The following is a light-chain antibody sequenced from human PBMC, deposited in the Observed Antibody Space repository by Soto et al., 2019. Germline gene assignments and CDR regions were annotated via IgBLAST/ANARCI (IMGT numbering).Light chain of an antibody. V-gene: IGKV1-5*01. CDR2: DAS. J-gene: IGKJ1*01. CDR1: QSISSW. CDR3: QHYNTYST. Sequence: IQMTQSHSTLSASGKNRVTITCLASQSISSWLAWYQQKPGKAPKLLIYDASSLESGVPSRFSGSGSGTEFTLTISSLQPDDFATYYCQHYNTYSTFGQGTKVDIK.